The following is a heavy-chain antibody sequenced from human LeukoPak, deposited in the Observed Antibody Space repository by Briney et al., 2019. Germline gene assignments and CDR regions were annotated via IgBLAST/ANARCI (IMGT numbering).Heavy chain of an antibody. V-gene: IGHV1-24*01. J-gene: IGHJ3*02. CDR3: ATDRPLRVAVYRDRDAFDI. Sequence: ASVKVSCKVSGYTLTELSMHWVRQAPGKGLEWMGGFDPEDGETIYAQKFQGRVTMTEDTSTDTAYMELSSLRSEDMAVYYCATDRPLRVAVYRDRDAFDIWGQGTMVTVSS. CDR2: FDPEDGET. CDR1: GYTLTELS. D-gene: IGHD2-15*01.